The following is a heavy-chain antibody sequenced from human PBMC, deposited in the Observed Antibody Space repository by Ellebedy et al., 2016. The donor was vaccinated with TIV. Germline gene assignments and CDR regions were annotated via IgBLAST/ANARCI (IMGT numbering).Heavy chain of an antibody. CDR1: GFTFSIAG. D-gene: IGHD3-3*01. V-gene: IGHV3-21*06. CDR2: IDFSGTGT. J-gene: IGHJ4*02. Sequence: GESLKISXAASGFTFSIAGMTLAPQAPGKGLEWVATIDFSGTGTYYADSVKGRFIISRDNTKNSLFLQLNSLGVEDTAVYYCAREGSEWSRDYWGQGTLVTVSA. CDR3: AREGSEWSRDY.